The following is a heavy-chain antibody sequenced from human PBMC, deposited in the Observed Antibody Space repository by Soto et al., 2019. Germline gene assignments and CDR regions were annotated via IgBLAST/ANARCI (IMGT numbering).Heavy chain of an antibody. CDR1: GGSISSYY. J-gene: IGHJ5*02. CDR2: IYYSGST. D-gene: IGHD6-19*01. Sequence: SETLSLTCTVSGGSISSYYWSWIRQPPGKGLEWIGYIYYSGSTNYNPSLKSRVTISVDTSKNQFSLKLSSVTAADTAVYYCARGGHSSGWYWFDPWGQGTLVTVSS. V-gene: IGHV4-59*01. CDR3: ARGGHSSGWYWFDP.